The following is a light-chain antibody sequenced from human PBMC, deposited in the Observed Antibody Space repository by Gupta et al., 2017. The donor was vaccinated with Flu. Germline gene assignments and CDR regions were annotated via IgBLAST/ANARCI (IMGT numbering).Light chain of an antibody. Sequence: VNISCSGTSSDIGAYNYVSWYQQHPGKAPKLMIYDVSKRPSGVPDRFSGSKSGNTASLTVSGLQAEDEADYYCSSYGGSNSLYVFGTGTKVTVL. CDR3: SSYGGSNSLYV. CDR1: SSDIGAYNY. J-gene: IGLJ1*01. V-gene: IGLV2-8*01. CDR2: DVS.